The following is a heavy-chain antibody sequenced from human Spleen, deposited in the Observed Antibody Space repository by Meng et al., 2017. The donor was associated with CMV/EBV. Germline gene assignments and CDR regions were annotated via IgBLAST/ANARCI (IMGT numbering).Heavy chain of an antibody. CDR3: AKDGGFNGWAFDS. Sequence: AASGFTFPDYVMTWVRQAPGKGLEWVSLIYSNARSTSYADSVRGRFTISRDNSKNTVYLQMNRLRADDTAVYYCAKDGGFNGWAFDSWGQGALVTVSS. CDR2: IYSNARST. V-gene: IGHV3-23*03. CDR1: GFTFPDYV. D-gene: IGHD5-12*01. J-gene: IGHJ4*02.